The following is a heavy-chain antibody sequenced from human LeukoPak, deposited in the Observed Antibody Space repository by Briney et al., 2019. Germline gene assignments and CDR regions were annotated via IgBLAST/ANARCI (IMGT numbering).Heavy chain of an antibody. CDR1: GFTFSDYA. V-gene: IGHV3-23*01. D-gene: IGHD3-22*01. J-gene: IGHJ3*02. CDR3: ARDSYYYDSSGYSDAFDI. CDR2: ISGSGVMT. Sequence: GGSLRLSCAASGFTFSDYAMTWVRQAPGKGLEWVATISGSGVMTYYADSVKGRFTISRDNSKNTLYLQMNSLRAEDTAVYYCARDSYYYDSSGYSDAFDIWGQGTMVTVSS.